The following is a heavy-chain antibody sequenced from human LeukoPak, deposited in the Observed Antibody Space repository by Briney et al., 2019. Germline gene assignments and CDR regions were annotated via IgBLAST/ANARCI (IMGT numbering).Heavy chain of an antibody. CDR3: AKSGNNRFDY. V-gene: IGHV1-69*13. Sequence: VASVKVSCKASGGTFSSYAISWVRQAPGQGLEWMGGIIPIFGTANYAQKFQGRVTITADESTSTAYMELSSLRSEDTAVYYCAKSGNNRFDYWGQGTLVTVSS. J-gene: IGHJ4*02. D-gene: IGHD4-23*01. CDR1: GGTFSSYA. CDR2: IIPIFGTA.